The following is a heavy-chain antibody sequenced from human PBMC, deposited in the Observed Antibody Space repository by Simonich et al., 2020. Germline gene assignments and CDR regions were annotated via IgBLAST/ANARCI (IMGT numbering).Heavy chain of an antibody. D-gene: IGHD2-21*01. CDR1: GYTCTGYY. CDR3: ARNGLVGILKAFDI. V-gene: IGHV1-2*02. Sequence: QVQLVQSGAEVKKPGASVKVSCKASGYTCTGYYMHWVRQAHGQGLEGWGWSNPTRGGTNYPQNFQGRVTRTRDTSISTAYMELSRLRSDDTAVYYCARNGLVGILKAFDIWGQGTMVTVSS. J-gene: IGHJ3*02. CDR2: SNPTRGGT.